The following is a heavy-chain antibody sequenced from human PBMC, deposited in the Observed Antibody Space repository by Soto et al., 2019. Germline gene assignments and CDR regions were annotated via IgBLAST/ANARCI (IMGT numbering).Heavy chain of an antibody. CDR1: GYTFTSYG. V-gene: IGHV1-18*01. D-gene: IGHD1-26*01. CDR3: ASDGDGDKRGAYY. Sequence: QVQLVQSGTEVKKPGASVTVSCKASGYTFTSYGIIWVRQAPGQGLEWMGWLNTYNGNTNYAQKVQSRVSMTTDTSTRTGSMELRSLSSDDTAVYYCASDGDGDKRGAYYWGEGTMVTVSS. J-gene: IGHJ4*02. CDR2: LNTYNGNT.